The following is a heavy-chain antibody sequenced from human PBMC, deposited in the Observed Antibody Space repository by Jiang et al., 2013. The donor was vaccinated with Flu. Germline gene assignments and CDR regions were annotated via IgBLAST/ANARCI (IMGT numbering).Heavy chain of an antibody. J-gene: IGHJ4*03. CDR1: GYTFTTYT. Sequence: QSGSELKKPGASVRVSCKASGYTFTTYTMNWVRQAPGQGLEWMGWINMNTGNPTYAQGFTGRFVFSLDTSVSTAYLQISSLKGEDTAMYYCASKRYGFSSGYTKPFDYWARDPGHRLL. V-gene: IGHV7-4-1*02. D-gene: IGHD3-3*01. CDR2: INMNTGNP. CDR3: ASKRYGFSSGYTKPFDY.